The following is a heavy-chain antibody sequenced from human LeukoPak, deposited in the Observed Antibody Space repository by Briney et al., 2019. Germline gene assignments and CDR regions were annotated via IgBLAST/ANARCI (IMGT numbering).Heavy chain of an antibody. V-gene: IGHV3-30*02. CDR2: IRYDGSNK. CDR3: AKEEGY. J-gene: IGHJ4*02. Sequence: PGWSQGLSCAASGFTFSSYAMHWVRQATGKGLEWVAFIRYDGSNKYYADSVKGRFTISRDNSKNTLYLQMNSLRAEDTAVYYCAKEEGYWGQGTLVTVSS. CDR1: GFTFSSYA.